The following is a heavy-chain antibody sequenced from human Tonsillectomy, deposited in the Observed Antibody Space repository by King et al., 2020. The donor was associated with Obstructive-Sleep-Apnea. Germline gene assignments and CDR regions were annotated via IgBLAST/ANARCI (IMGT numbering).Heavy chain of an antibody. CDR3: ARGYGSYYYYYYGMDV. CDR1: GFTFSYFG. Sequence: VQLVESGGGVVQPGRSLRLSCAASGFTFSYFGMHWVRQAPGKGLEWVAFIWYDGSDKYYADSVKGRFTISRDNSKNTLYLQMNSLRAEDTALYYCARGYGSYYYYYYGMDVWGQGTTVTVSS. V-gene: IGHV3-33*01. J-gene: IGHJ6*02. CDR2: IWYDGSDK. D-gene: IGHD3-10*01.